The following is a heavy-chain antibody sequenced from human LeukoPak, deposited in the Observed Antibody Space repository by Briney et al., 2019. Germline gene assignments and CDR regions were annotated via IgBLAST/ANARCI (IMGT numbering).Heavy chain of an antibody. D-gene: IGHD3-9*01. Sequence: ASVKVSCKASGGTFSSYAISWVRQAPGQGLEWMGGIIPIFGTANYTQKFQGRVTITADESTSTAYMELSSLRSEDTAVYYCARGRSYYDILTGYYTSNYYYYGMDAWGQGTTVTVSS. V-gene: IGHV1-69*13. CDR2: IIPIFGTA. CDR1: GGTFSSYA. CDR3: ARGRSYYDILTGYYTSNYYYYGMDA. J-gene: IGHJ6*02.